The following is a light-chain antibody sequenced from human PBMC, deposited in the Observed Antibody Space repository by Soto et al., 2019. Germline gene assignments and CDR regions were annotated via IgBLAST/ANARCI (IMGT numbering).Light chain of an antibody. V-gene: IGKV3-20*01. CDR3: QQYGRSPPIT. J-gene: IGKJ5*01. Sequence: EIVLTQSPGTLSLSQGERATLSCRASPSVSSSYLAGYQQKPGQAPRLLIYGASSRATGSQDRFSGSGSGTDFNLTISRLEPDDFAVYYCQQYGRSPPITFGQGTRLESK. CDR1: PSVSSSY. CDR2: GAS.